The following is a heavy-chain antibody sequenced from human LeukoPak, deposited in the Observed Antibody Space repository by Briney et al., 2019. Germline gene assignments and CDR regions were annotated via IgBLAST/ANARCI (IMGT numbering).Heavy chain of an antibody. CDR1: GFTFSSYA. V-gene: IGHV3-21*01. CDR3: ARDLVETTNRKYFDY. J-gene: IGHJ4*02. Sequence: PGGSLRLSCAASGFTFSSYAMSWVRQAPGKGLEWVSSISSSSSYIYYADSVKGRFTISRDKAKNSLILQMNSLRVEDTAVYYCARDLVETTNRKYFDYWGQGTLVTVSS. CDR2: ISSSSSYI. D-gene: IGHD1-26*01.